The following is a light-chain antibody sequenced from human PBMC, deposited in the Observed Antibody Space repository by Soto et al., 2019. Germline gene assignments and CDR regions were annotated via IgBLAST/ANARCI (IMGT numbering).Light chain of an antibody. V-gene: IGKV3-11*01. CDR1: QSVNRY. CDR2: DAS. Sequence: EIVLTQSPATLSLSPGERATLSCRASQSVNRYLAWYQQKPGQAPRLLIYDASNRATGIPARFSASGSGTDFSLTSSSLEPDDLAVYYCQQRSQWPLTFGGGTKVEIK. J-gene: IGKJ4*01. CDR3: QQRSQWPLT.